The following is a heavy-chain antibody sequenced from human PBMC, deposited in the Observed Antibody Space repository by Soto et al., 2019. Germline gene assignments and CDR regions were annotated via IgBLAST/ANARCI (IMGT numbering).Heavy chain of an antibody. CDR2: ISYDGSYQ. CDR3: AKDEISKTILGDALNF. D-gene: IGHD4-4*01. Sequence: GGCLRLSCAASGCTFSSDGMRWVRHAPAKGLEMVAGISYDGSYQYYVDSAKGRFTSSSDHSKNMLYLRTNTLRADDTAVYYSAKDEISKTILGDALNFWGQGTLLTV. CDR1: GCTFSSDG. J-gene: IGHJ3*01. V-gene: IGHV3-30*18.